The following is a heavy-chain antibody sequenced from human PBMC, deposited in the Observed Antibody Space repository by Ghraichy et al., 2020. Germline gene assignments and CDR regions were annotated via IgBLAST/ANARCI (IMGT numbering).Heavy chain of an antibody. Sequence: GGSLRLSCAVSGFTFSIYSMSWVRQAPGKGLEWVSSISSSGTYMYSAASVKGRFTISRDNTQNSVYLQMNSLRAEDTAVYYCASGDSYCSSSSCYTPRDYWGQGTLVTVSS. CDR3: ASGDSYCSSSSCYTPRDY. J-gene: IGHJ4*02. CDR2: ISSSGTYM. D-gene: IGHD2-2*02. V-gene: IGHV3-21*01. CDR1: GFTFSIYS.